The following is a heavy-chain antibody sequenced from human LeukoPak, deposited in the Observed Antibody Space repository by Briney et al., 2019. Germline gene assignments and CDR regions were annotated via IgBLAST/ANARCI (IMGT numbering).Heavy chain of an antibody. D-gene: IGHD3-10*01. J-gene: IGHJ4*02. CDR2: IRYDGSNK. V-gene: IGHV3-30*02. CDR1: GFTFSSYG. Sequence: GGSLRLSCTASGFTFSSYGMHWVRRAPGKGLEWVTFIRYDGSNKYYADSVKGRFTLSRDSAKNTLYLQMNSLRAEDKAVYYCAKDAESYSFDYWGQGTLVTVSS. CDR3: AKDAESYSFDY.